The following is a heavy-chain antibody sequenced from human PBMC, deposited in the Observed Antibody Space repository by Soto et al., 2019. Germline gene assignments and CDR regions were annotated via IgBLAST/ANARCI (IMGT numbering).Heavy chain of an antibody. D-gene: IGHD3-16*01. J-gene: IGHJ5*02. CDR1: GSSIIGYY. V-gene: IGHV4-59*12. Sequence: PSETLSLTCTFSGSSIIGYYWTWIRQSPERGLEWIGYIHYSGSANYNPSLNSRLTMSVDRSKSQFSMKLASVTAADTAVYYCARGGGGIGLNWFDHWGQGTLVTVSS. CDR3: ARGGGGIGLNWFDH. CDR2: IHYSGSA.